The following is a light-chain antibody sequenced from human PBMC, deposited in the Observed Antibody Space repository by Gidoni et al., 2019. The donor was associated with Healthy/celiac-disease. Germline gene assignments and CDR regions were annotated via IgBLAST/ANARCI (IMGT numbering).Light chain of an antibody. Sequence: ELVMTQSPATLSVSPGERATISFRASQSVSSNLAWYQQKPGQAPRLLIYGASTRATGIPARFSGSGSGTEFTLTISSLQSEDFAVYYCQQYNNWPPVTFGQGTRLEIK. CDR1: QSVSSN. CDR2: GAS. V-gene: IGKV3-15*01. CDR3: QQYNNWPPVT. J-gene: IGKJ5*01.